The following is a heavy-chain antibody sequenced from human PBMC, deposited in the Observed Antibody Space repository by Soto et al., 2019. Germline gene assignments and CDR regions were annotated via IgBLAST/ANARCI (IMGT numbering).Heavy chain of an antibody. CDR2: INPSGGST. D-gene: IGHD1-26*01. J-gene: IGHJ4*02. CDR3: ARVREGAPSLTDYFDY. Sequence: ASVKVSCKASGYTFTSYYMHWVRQAPGQGLEWMGIINPSGGSTSYAQKFQGRVTMTRDTSTSTVYMELSSLRSEDTAVYYCARVREGAPSLTDYFDYWGQGTLVTVSS. CDR1: GYTFTSYY. V-gene: IGHV1-46*01.